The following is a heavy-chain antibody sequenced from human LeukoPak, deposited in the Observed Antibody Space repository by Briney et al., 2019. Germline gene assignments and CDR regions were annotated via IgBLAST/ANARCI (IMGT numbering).Heavy chain of an antibody. J-gene: IGHJ3*02. V-gene: IGHV3-53*01. D-gene: IGHD3-10*01. Sequence: GGSLRLSCAASGFTVSSNYMSWVRQAPGKGLEWVSVIYSGGSTYYADSVKGRFTISRDNSKNTLYLQMNSLRAEDTAVYYCARVITMVRGFVFDIWGQGTMVTVSS. CDR3: ARVITMVRGFVFDI. CDR2: IYSGGST. CDR1: GFTVSSNY.